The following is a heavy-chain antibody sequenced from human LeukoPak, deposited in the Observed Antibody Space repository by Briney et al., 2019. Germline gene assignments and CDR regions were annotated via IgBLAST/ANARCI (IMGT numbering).Heavy chain of an antibody. Sequence: ASVKVSCKASGYTFTSYYMHWVRQAPGQGLEWMGIINPSGGSTSYAQKFQGRVTMTRDMSTSTVYMELSSLRSEDTAVYYCARDREYDSSGYYFDYWGQGTLVTVSS. J-gene: IGHJ4*02. D-gene: IGHD3-22*01. V-gene: IGHV1-46*01. CDR2: INPSGGST. CDR1: GYTFTSYY. CDR3: ARDREYDSSGYYFDY.